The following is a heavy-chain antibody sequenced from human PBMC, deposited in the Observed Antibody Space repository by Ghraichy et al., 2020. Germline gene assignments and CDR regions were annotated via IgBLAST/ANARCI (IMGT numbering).Heavy chain of an antibody. CDR2: INHSGST. J-gene: IGHJ3*02. CDR1: GGSFSGYY. CDR3: ARITMIVVVQKSGAFDI. Sequence: SETLSLTCAVYGGSFSGYYWSWIRQPPGKGLEWIGEINHSGSTNYNPSLKSRVTISVDTSKNQFSLKLSSVTAADTAVYYCARITMIVVVQKSGAFDIWGQGTMVTVSS. V-gene: IGHV4-34*01. D-gene: IGHD3-22*01.